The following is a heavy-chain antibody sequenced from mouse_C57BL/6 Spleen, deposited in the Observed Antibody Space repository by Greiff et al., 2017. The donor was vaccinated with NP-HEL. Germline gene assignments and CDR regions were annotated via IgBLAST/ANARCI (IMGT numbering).Heavy chain of an antibody. D-gene: IGHD1-1*01. V-gene: IGHV1-26*01. Sequence: VQLQQSGPELVKPGASVKISCKASGYTFTDYYMNWVKQSHGKSLEWIGDINPNNGGTSYNQKFKGKATLTVDKSSSTAYMELRSLTSEDSAVYYCANYGSSFYYYAMDYWGQGTSVTVSS. CDR3: ANYGSSFYYYAMDY. CDR2: INPNNGGT. CDR1: GYTFTDYY. J-gene: IGHJ4*01.